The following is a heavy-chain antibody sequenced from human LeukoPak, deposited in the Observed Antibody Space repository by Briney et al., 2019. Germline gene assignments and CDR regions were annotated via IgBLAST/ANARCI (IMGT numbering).Heavy chain of an antibody. CDR2: ISSSSSTI. Sequence: PGGSLRLSCAASGFTFSSYSMNWVRQAPGKGLEWVSYISSSSSTIYYADSVKGRFTISRDNSKNTLYLQMNSLRAEDTAVYYCAKYSTGWQQHSFFVDWGQGTLVTVSS. CDR3: AKYSTGWQQHSFFVD. J-gene: IGHJ4*02. D-gene: IGHD6-13*01. V-gene: IGHV3-48*01. CDR1: GFTFSSYS.